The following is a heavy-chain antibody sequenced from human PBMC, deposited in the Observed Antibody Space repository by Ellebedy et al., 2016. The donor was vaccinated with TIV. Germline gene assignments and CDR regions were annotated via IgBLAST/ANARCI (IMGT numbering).Heavy chain of an antibody. CDR2: IKQDGSEK. V-gene: IGHV3-7*01. CDR1: GFTFSSYW. CDR3: ARDPYDSGNYHLDY. Sequence: GESLKISXAASGFTFSSYWMSWVCQAPGKGLEWVANIKQDGSEKYYVDSVKGRFTISRENAKNSLYLQMNSLRAGDTAVYYCARDPYDSGNYHLDYWGQGTLVTVSS. D-gene: IGHD3-10*01. J-gene: IGHJ4*02.